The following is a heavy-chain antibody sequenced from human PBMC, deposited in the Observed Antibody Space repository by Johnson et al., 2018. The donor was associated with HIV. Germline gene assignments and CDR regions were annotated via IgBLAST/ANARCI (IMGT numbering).Heavy chain of an antibody. J-gene: IGHJ3*02. CDR2: ISYDGSNK. Sequence: QVQLVESGGGVVQPGRSLRLSCAASGFTFISYAMHWVRQAPGKGLEWVAVISYDGSNKYYADSVKGRFTISRDNSKNTLYLQMNSLRAEDTAVYYCATFDAFDIWGQGTMVTVSS. CDR1: GFTFISYA. CDR3: ATFDAFDI. V-gene: IGHV3-30-3*01.